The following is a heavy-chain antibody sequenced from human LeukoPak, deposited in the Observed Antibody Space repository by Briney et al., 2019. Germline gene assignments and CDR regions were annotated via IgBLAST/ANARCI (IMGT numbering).Heavy chain of an antibody. V-gene: IGHV4-59*01. D-gene: IGHD3-10*01. Sequence: SETLSLTCIVSGGSISTYYWSWMRQPPGKRLEWIGHIYYDGITNYNPSLKSRVTISVDASKNQFSLKLSSVTAADTAVYYCARYRGLWFGESNRYYYHYIDVWGKGTTVTVSS. J-gene: IGHJ6*03. CDR3: ARYRGLWFGESNRYYYHYIDV. CDR1: GGSISTYY. CDR2: IYYDGIT.